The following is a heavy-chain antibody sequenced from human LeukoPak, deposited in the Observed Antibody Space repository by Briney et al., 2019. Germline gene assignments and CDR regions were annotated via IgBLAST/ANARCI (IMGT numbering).Heavy chain of an antibody. J-gene: IGHJ4*02. CDR3: AKVLGGLWPGIDY. V-gene: IGHV3-74*01. CDR1: GFTFSTHS. D-gene: IGHD2-15*01. Sequence: GGSLRLSCTASGFTFSTHSMHWVRQAPGKGPVWVSRINSDGSSTRYADSVTGRFTISRDNAKNTVYLQMNSLRAEDTAVYYCAKVLGGLWPGIDYWGQGTVVTASS. CDR2: INSDGSST.